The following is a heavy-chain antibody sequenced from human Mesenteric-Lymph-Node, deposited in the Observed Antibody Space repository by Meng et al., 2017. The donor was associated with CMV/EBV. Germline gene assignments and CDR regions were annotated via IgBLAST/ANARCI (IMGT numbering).Heavy chain of an antibody. V-gene: IGHV3-23*01. Sequence: GGSLRLSCAASGFTFSSYAMSWVRQAPGKGLEWVSAISGSGGSTYYADSVKGRFTISRDNSKNTLYLQMNSLRAEDTAVYYCARERVETPYYYGMDVWGQGTTVTVSS. CDR2: ISGSGGST. J-gene: IGHJ6*02. CDR3: ARERVETPYYYGMDV. D-gene: IGHD3-3*01. CDR1: GFTFSSYA.